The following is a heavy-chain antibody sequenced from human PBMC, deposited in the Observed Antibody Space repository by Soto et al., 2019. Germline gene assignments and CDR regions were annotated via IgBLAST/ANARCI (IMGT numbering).Heavy chain of an antibody. CDR2: IYYSGST. D-gene: IGHD4-17*01. CDR3: ATTTVTKRGLYFDS. J-gene: IGHJ4*02. Sequence: PXETLSLTCTVSGGSISSSSYYWGWIRQPPGKGLEWIGSIYYSGSTYYNPSLKSRVTISVDTSKNQFSLKLSSVTAADTAVYYCATTTVTKRGLYFDSWGQGTLVTVSS. V-gene: IGHV4-39*01. CDR1: GGSISSSSYY.